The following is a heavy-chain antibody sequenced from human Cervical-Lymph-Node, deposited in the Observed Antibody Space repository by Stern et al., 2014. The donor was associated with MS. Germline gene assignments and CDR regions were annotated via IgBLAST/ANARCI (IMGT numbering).Heavy chain of an antibody. V-gene: IGHV3-33*01. CDR3: ARDSDSASYYVAGFDS. Sequence: VQLVQSGGGVVQPGRSLRLSCAASGFTVSNYGMHWVRQAPGKGLEWVAVIRYDGSNKYYGDSVKGRFTISRDNSKNTVYLQMNSLRAEDTAVYFCARDSDSASYYVAGFDSWGQGTLVTVS. J-gene: IGHJ4*02. CDR2: IRYDGSNK. D-gene: IGHD1-26*01. CDR1: GFTVSNYG.